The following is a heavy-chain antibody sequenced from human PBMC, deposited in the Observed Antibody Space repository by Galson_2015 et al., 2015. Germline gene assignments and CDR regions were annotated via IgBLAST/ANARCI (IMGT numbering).Heavy chain of an antibody. V-gene: IGHV3-30-3*01. Sequence: SLRISCEASGFTFSSYAMHWVRQAPGKGLEWVAVISYDGSNKYYADSVKGRFTISRDNSKNTLYLQMNSLRAEDTAVYYCARDRYSSGWYPPGDWGQGTLVTVSS. CDR2: ISYDGSNK. CDR1: GFTFSSYA. CDR3: ARDRYSSGWYPPGD. J-gene: IGHJ4*02. D-gene: IGHD6-19*01.